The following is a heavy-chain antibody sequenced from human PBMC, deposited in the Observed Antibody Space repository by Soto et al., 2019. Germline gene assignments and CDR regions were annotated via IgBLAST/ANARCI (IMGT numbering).Heavy chain of an antibody. CDR1: GYSFTSND. CDR2: MNPNSGNT. V-gene: IGHV1-8*01. Sequence: GASVKVSCKASGYSFTSNDINWVRQATGQGLEWMGWMNPNSGNTGYAQKFQGRFTISRDNSKNTLYLQMNSLRLEDTAVYYCAKGDDTADFDYWGQGALVTVSS. D-gene: IGHD2-21*02. J-gene: IGHJ4*02. CDR3: AKGDDTADFDY.